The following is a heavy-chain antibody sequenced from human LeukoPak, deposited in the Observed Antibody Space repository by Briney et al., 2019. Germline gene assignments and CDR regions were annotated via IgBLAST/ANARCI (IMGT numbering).Heavy chain of an antibody. D-gene: IGHD2-15*01. CDR3: ARGVALDY. V-gene: IGHV4-61*02. CDR1: GGSISSGSYY. Sequence: SETLSLTCTVSGGSISSGSYYWSWIRQPAGKGLEWIGRIYTSGSTNYNPSLKSRVTISVDTSKNQFSLKLSSVTAADTAVYYCARGVALDYWGQGTLVTVSS. CDR2: IYTSGST. J-gene: IGHJ4*02.